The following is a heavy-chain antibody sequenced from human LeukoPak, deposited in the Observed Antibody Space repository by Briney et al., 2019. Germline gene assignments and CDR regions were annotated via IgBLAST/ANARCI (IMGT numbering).Heavy chain of an antibody. D-gene: IGHD3-10*01. CDR3: ATHYGSGSYLLDY. CDR2: INPRGGDT. V-gene: IGHV1-2*02. CDR1: GYTFTGYY. Sequence: ASVEVSCKTSGYTFTGYYIHWVRQAPGQGLEWMGWINPRGGDTNYRQRFQGRLTMTRDTSNSTAYMILGGLRSEDTAVYYCATHYGSGSYLLDYWGQGTLVTVSS. J-gene: IGHJ4*02.